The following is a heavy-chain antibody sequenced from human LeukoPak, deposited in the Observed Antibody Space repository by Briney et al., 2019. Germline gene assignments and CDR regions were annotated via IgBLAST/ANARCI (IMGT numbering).Heavy chain of an antibody. D-gene: IGHD3-10*01. CDR3: ARDLGGPFDY. J-gene: IGHJ4*02. V-gene: IGHV4-34*01. Sequence: SETLSLTCAVYGGSFSGYHWSWIRQPPGKGLEWIGEINHSGSTNYNPSLKSRVTISVDTSKNQFSLKLSSVTAADTAVYYCARDLGGPFDYWGQGTQVTVSS. CDR2: INHSGST. CDR1: GGSFSGYH.